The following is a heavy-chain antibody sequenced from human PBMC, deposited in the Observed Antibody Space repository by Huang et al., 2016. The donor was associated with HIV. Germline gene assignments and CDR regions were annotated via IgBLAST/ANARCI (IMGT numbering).Heavy chain of an antibody. CDR1: GGSVSGHY. J-gene: IGHJ2*01. D-gene: IGHD6-13*01. CDR3: ARASWYEPRSWYFGL. Sequence: QVQLQQWGAGLLKPSETLSLTCAVYGGSVSGHYWRWIRQPPGKGLEWIAEINDNGYTNYNPSLKSRVTISVHTSRNQFSLKLNSVTAAAAAVYYCARASWYEPRSWYFGLWGRGTLVTVSS. CDR2: INDNGYT. V-gene: IGHV4-34*01.